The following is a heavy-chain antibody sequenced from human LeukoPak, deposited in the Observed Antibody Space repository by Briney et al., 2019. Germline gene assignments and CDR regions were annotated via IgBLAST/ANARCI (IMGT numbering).Heavy chain of an antibody. V-gene: IGHV4-34*01. Sequence: SETLSLTCAVYGGSFSGYYWSWIRQPPGKGLEWIGEINHSGSTNYNPSLKSRVTISVDTSKNQFSLKLSSVTAADTAVYYCARDRVVVVAAIVYYFDYWGQGTLVTVSS. CDR1: GGSFSGYY. D-gene: IGHD2-15*01. CDR3: ARDRVVVVAAIVYYFDY. CDR2: INHSGST. J-gene: IGHJ4*02.